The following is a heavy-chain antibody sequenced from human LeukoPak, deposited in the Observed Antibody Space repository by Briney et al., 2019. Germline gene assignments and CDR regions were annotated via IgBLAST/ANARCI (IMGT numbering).Heavy chain of an antibody. CDR3: AAAPADYYYYGMDV. CDR2: IIPIFGTA. D-gene: IGHD2-2*01. Sequence: VASVKVSCKASGGTFSSYAISWVRQAPGQGLEWMGGIIPIFGTANCAQKFQGRVTITADKSTSTAYMELSSLRSEDTAVYYCAAAPADYYYYGMDVWGKGTTVTVSS. V-gene: IGHV1-69*06. J-gene: IGHJ6*04. CDR1: GGTFSSYA.